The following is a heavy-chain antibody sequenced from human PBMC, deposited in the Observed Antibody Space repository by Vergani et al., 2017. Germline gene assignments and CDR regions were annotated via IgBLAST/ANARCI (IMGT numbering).Heavy chain of an antibody. CDR3: ATIKNYYDRENWFDP. Sequence: QVQLVQSGAEVKKPGASVKVSCKASGYTFTSYYMHWVRQAPGQGLEWMGIINPSGGSTSYAQTFQGRVTMTEDTSTDTAYMELSSLRSEDTAVYYCATIKNYYDRENWFDPWGQGTLVTVSS. D-gene: IGHD3-22*01. J-gene: IGHJ5*02. CDR2: INPSGGST. V-gene: IGHV1-46*01. CDR1: GYTFTSYY.